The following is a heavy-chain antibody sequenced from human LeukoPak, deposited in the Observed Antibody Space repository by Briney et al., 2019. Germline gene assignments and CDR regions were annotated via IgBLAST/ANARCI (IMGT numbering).Heavy chain of an antibody. V-gene: IGHV4-34*01. CDR1: GGSFSGYY. CDR2: INYSGST. Sequence: SETLSLTCAVYGGSFSGYYWSWIRQPPGKGLEWIGEINYSGSTNYNPSLKSRVTISVDTSKNQFSLKLSSVTAADTAVYYCAREVVAATVDAFDIWGQGTMVTVSS. D-gene: IGHD2-15*01. CDR3: AREVVAATVDAFDI. J-gene: IGHJ3*02.